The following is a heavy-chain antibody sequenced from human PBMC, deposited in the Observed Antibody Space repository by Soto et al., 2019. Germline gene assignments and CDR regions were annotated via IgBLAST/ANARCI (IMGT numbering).Heavy chain of an antibody. Sequence: QVHLQESGPGLVKPSETLSLTCTVSGGSVSSDNYYWTWIRQPPWKGLEWIGHIYHRGSTNYNPSLKSRVLISVDKSKNRFSLKVTSVTAADTAIYYCARAYYDSWSGYFDYWGQGTLVTVSS. CDR2: IYHRGST. CDR1: GGSVSSDNYY. D-gene: IGHD3-3*01. CDR3: ARAYYDSWSGYFDY. J-gene: IGHJ4*02. V-gene: IGHV4-61*01.